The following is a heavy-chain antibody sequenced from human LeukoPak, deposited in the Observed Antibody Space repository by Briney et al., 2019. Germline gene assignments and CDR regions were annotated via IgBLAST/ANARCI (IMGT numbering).Heavy chain of an antibody. CDR3: ARLVAIQNWFDP. CDR2: IYPGDSDT. CDR1: GYSFPTYW. Sequence: GESLKISCQGSGYSFPTYWIGWVRQMPGKGLEWMGIIYPGDSDTRYSPSFQGQVTISADKSLSTAYLQWSSLKASDTAMYYCARLVAIQNWFDPWGQGTLVTVSS. D-gene: IGHD5-18*01. V-gene: IGHV5-51*01. J-gene: IGHJ5*02.